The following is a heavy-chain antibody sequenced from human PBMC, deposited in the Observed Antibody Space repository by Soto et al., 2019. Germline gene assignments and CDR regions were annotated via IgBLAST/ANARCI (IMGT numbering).Heavy chain of an antibody. CDR2: IYTGGGT. CDR3: ARPRYPTGFFDY. D-gene: IGHD2-2*02. CDR1: GFTVSSNY. J-gene: IGHJ4*02. Sequence: HPGGSLRLSCAASGFTVSSNYMSWVRQAPGKGLEWVSVIYTGGGTYYADSVKGRFTISRDNSKNTLNLQMNSLRVEDTAVYFRARPRYPTGFFDYWGQGTLVTVSS. V-gene: IGHV3-53*01.